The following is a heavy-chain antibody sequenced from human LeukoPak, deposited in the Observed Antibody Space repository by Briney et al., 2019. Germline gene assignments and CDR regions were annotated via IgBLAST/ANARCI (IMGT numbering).Heavy chain of an antibody. V-gene: IGHV3-30*18. D-gene: IGHD6-6*01. Sequence: HPGGSLRLSCAASGFTFSSYGMHWVRQAPGKGLEWVAVISYDGSNKYYADSVKGRFTISRDNSKNSLYLQMNSLRAEDTALYYCAKAYSSSSSWGADYWGQGTLVTVSS. J-gene: IGHJ4*02. CDR3: AKAYSSSSSWGADY. CDR1: GFTFSSYG. CDR2: ISYDGSNK.